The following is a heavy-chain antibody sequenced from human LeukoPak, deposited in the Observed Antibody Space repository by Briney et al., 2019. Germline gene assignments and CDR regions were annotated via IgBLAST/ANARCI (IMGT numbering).Heavy chain of an antibody. CDR3: ARRGKSSSWYNGENWFDP. V-gene: IGHV4-4*07. Sequence: SETLSLTCTVSGGSINNYYWSWIRQSAGKGLEWIGRIYSSGDTNYNPSLKSRVAMSVDTSKNQFSLKLSSVTAADTAVYYCARRGKSSSWYNGENWFDPWGQGTLVTVSS. CDR2: IYSSGDT. CDR1: GGSINNYY. D-gene: IGHD6-13*01. J-gene: IGHJ5*02.